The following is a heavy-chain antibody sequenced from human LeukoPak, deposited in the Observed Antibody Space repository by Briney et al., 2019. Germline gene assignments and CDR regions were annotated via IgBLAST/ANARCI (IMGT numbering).Heavy chain of an antibody. CDR2: INPNSGGT. J-gene: IGHJ6*02. CDR3: ARDRGPLCSSTSCYSYYYYGMDV. CDR1: GYTFTGYY. Sequence: ASVKVSCKASGYTFTGYYMHWVRQAPGQGLEWMGWINPNSGGTNYAQKFQGRVTMTRDTSISTAYMELSRLRSGDTAVYYCARDRGPLCSSTSCYSYYYYGMDVWGQGTTVTVSS. D-gene: IGHD2-2*01. V-gene: IGHV1-2*02.